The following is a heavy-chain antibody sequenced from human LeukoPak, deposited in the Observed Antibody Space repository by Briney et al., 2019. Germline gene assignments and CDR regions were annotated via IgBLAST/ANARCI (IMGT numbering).Heavy chain of an antibody. CDR1: GVNVSTYG. CDR3: AKEHNDYGDYVGPRYHYYTYG. V-gene: IGHV3-30*02. J-gene: IGHJ6*03. Sequence: PGGSLRLSCAASGVNVSTYGMHWVRQAPGKGLEWVSFIRYDGINKFDGDSVRGRFTIFRANSRNTLYLQMNSLTGADTAVYYCAKEHNDYGDYVGPRYHYYTYGCGEGTTVTVSS. D-gene: IGHD4-17*01. CDR2: IRYDGINK.